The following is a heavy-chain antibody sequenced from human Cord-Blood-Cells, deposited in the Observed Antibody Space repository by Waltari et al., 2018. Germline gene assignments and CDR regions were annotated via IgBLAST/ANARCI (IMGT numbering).Heavy chain of an antibody. D-gene: IGHD6-13*01. V-gene: IGHV3-30*18. CDR2: ISYDGSNK. CDR3: AKVSGYSSSWYAFDI. CDR1: GFTFSSYG. Sequence: QVQLVESGGGVVQPGRSLRLSCAASGFTFSSYGMHWVRQAPGKGLEWVAVISYDGSNKYYADSVKGRFTISRDNSKNTLYLQMNSLRAEDTAVYYCAKVSGYSSSWYAFDIWGQGTMVTVSS. J-gene: IGHJ3*02.